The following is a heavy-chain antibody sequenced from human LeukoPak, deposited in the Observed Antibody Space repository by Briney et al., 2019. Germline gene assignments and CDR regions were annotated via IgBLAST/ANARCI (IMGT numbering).Heavy chain of an antibody. D-gene: IGHD6-19*01. CDR2: ICSSSSYT. CDR3: ARVAGIAVAGRGWFDP. V-gene: IGHV3-11*05. Sequence: GGSLRLPCAASGFTLSDYYMSWIRQAPGKGLEWVSYICSSSSYTNYADSVKGRFTISRDNAKDSLYLQMNSLRAEDTAVYYGARVAGIAVAGRGWFDPWGQGTLVTVSS. CDR1: GFTLSDYY. J-gene: IGHJ5*02.